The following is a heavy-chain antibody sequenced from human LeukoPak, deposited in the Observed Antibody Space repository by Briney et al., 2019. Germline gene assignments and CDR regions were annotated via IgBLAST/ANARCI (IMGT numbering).Heavy chain of an antibody. D-gene: IGHD3-10*01. J-gene: IGHJ4*02. Sequence: PSETLSLTCAVYGGSFSGYYWSWIRQPPGKGLEWIGEINHSGSTNYNPSLKSRVTISVDTSKNQFSLKLSSVTAADTAVYYCARTPVGSGNYYFDYWGQGTLVTVSS. CDR1: GGSFSGYY. CDR2: INHSGST. V-gene: IGHV4-34*01. CDR3: ARTPVGSGNYYFDY.